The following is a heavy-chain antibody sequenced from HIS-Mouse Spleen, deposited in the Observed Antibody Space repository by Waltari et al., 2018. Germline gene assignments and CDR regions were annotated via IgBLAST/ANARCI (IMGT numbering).Heavy chain of an antibody. CDR2: IYYSGST. D-gene: IGHD6-13*01. J-gene: IGHJ2*01. V-gene: IGHV4-39*07. CDR3: AREIPYSSSWYDWYFDL. CDR1: GGSLSSSRYY. Sequence: QLQLQESGPGLVKPSETLSLTCTAPGGSLSSSRYYWGWIRQPPGKGLEWIGSIYYSGSTYYNPSLKSRVTISVDTSKNQFSLKLSSVTAADTAVYYCAREIPYSSSWYDWYFDLWGRGTLVTVSS.